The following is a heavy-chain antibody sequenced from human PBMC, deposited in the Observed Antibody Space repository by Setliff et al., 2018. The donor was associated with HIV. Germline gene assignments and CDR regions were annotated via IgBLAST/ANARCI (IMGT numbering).Heavy chain of an antibody. J-gene: IGHJ4*02. Sequence: GGSLRLSCAASGFTFNSYFMGWVRQAPGRGLEWVANIHQHGSEKYYVDSVKGRFSISRDNAENSLYLQMNSLRAEDTAIYYCVRYTRGYQYYFDYWGQGTLVTV. CDR1: GFTFNSYF. CDR2: IHQHGSEK. CDR3: VRYTRGYQYYFDY. V-gene: IGHV3-7*05. D-gene: IGHD5-12*01.